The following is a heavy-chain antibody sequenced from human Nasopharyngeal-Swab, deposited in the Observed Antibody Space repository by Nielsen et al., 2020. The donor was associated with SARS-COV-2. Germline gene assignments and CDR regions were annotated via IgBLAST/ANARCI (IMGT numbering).Heavy chain of an antibody. D-gene: IGHD3-3*01. CDR1: GGSINSGDYY. CDR2: INHSGST. Sequence: SETLSLTCTVSGGSINSGDYYWSWVRQPPGKGLEWIGEINHSGSTNYNPSLKSRVTISLDTSKNQFSLKLSSVTAADTAVYYCARGTIFGVVTGTDYWGQGTLVTVSS. CDR3: ARGTIFGVVTGTDY. V-gene: IGHV4-30-4*01. J-gene: IGHJ4*02.